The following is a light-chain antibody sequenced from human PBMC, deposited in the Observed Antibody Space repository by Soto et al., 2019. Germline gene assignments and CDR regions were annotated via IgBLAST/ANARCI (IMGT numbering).Light chain of an antibody. Sequence: QSALTQPASVSGSPGQSITIACPGTSSDVGSYNLVSWYQQHPGKAPKLMIYEVSKRPSGVSNRFSGSKSGNTASLTISGLQDEDEADYYCCSYAGSSTYVVFGGGTKLTVL. J-gene: IGLJ2*01. CDR3: CSYAGSSTYVV. CDR1: SSDVGSYNL. V-gene: IGLV2-23*02. CDR2: EVS.